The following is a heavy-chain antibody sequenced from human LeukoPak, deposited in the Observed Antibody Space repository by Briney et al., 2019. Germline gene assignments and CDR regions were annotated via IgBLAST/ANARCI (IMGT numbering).Heavy chain of an antibody. CDR2: INPNSGGT. D-gene: IGHD1-26*01. J-gene: IGHJ4*02. CDR1: GYTFTGYY. CDR3: ARLATTPL. Sequence: ASVKVSCKASGYTFTGYYMHWVRQAPGQGLEWMGWINPNSGGTKYAQNFQGRVTLTRDTSISTAYMELTRLRFDDMAVYYCARLATTPLWGQGTLVTVSS. V-gene: IGHV1-2*02.